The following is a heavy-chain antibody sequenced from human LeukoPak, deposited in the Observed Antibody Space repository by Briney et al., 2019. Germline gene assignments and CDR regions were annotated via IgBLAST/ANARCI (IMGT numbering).Heavy chain of an antibody. CDR1: GFTFSSYN. V-gene: IGHV3-21*01. CDR3: ARGADCSSTSCYKGDWFDP. J-gene: IGHJ5*02. Sequence: PGGSLRLSCAASGFTFSSYNMNWVRQAPGKGLEWVSFISSSGSYIYYADSVRGRLTIPRDNTENLLYLQMNSLRAEDTAVYYCARGADCSSTSCYKGDWFDPWGQGTLVTVSS. D-gene: IGHD2-2*02. CDR2: ISSSGSYI.